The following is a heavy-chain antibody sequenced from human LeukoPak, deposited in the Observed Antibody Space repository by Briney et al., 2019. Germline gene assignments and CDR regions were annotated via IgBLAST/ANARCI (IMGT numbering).Heavy chain of an antibody. Sequence: GGSLRLSCAASGFTVSSNYMSWVRQAPGKGLEWVSVIYSGGSTYYADSVKGRFTISRDNSKNTLYLQMNSLRAEDTAIYYCAKDQNWNPSFFDYWGQGTLVTVSS. D-gene: IGHD1-1*01. V-gene: IGHV3-66*01. CDR2: IYSGGST. CDR3: AKDQNWNPSFFDY. J-gene: IGHJ4*02. CDR1: GFTVSSNY.